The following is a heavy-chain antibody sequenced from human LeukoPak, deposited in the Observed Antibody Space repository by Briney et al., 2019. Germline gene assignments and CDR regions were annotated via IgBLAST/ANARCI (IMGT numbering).Heavy chain of an antibody. CDR2: FSYSGNT. CDR1: GGSVSSYY. Sequence: SETLSLTCTVSGGSVSSYYWSWIRQPPGKGLEWIGYFSYSGNTNYNPSLKSRVTISVDTSKNQFSLKLRSVTAADTAIYYCARGPLDSGYTYFDYWGQGSLVTVSS. J-gene: IGHJ4*02. D-gene: IGHD5-12*01. V-gene: IGHV4-59*02. CDR3: ARGPLDSGYTYFDY.